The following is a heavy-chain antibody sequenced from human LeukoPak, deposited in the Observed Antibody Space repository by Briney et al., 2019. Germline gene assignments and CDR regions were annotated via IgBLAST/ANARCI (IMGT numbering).Heavy chain of an antibody. D-gene: IGHD1-26*01. Sequence: GGSLRLSCAASGFTFSSYWMHWVRQALGKGLVWVSRINSDGSSTSYADSVKGRFTISRDNAKNTLYLQMNSLRAEDTAVYYCARVTLSGSYLFDYWGQGTLVTVSS. CDR1: GFTFSSYW. J-gene: IGHJ4*02. CDR2: INSDGSST. V-gene: IGHV3-74*01. CDR3: ARVTLSGSYLFDY.